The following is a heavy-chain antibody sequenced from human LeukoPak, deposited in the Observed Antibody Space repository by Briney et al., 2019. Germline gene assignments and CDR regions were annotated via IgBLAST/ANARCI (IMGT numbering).Heavy chain of an antibody. J-gene: IGHJ3*02. CDR2: INPSDGST. CDR3: TRIREGYNDANDI. D-gene: IGHD5-24*01. CDR1: GYTFTSYC. V-gene: IGHV1-46*01. Sequence: ASVKVSCKASGYTFTSYCIHLVRQAPGQGFEWMAIINPSDGSTTNSQKFQGRVTMTRDTSTSTAYMELSGLTSEDTGLYYCTRIREGYNDANDIWGQGTMVTASS.